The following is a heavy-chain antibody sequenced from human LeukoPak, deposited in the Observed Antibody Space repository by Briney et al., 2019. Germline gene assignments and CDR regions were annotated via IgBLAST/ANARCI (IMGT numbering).Heavy chain of an antibody. D-gene: IGHD5-18*01. CDR1: GFTVSSNY. V-gene: IGHV3-53*01. CDR3: ARVGAGNRYGYADY. Sequence: PGGSLRLSCASSGFTVSSNYMSWVRQAPGKGLERVSVIYNSGDSTYYADSVKGRFISSRDNSKNTLYLQMNSVRDEDTAVYYCARVGAGNRYGYADYWGQGTLVTVSS. CDR2: IYNSGDST. J-gene: IGHJ4*02.